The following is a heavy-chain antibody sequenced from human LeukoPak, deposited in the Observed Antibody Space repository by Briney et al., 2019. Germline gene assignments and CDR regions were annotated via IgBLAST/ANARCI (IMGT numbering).Heavy chain of an antibody. CDR1: GFTFSSYA. Sequence: GGSLRLSCAASGFTFSSYAMSWVRQAPGKGLEWASAISGSGGSTYYADSVKGRFTISRDNSNNTLYLQMNSLRAEDTAVYYCATLGPYCSSTSCPFDYWGQGTLVTVSS. V-gene: IGHV3-23*01. J-gene: IGHJ4*02. D-gene: IGHD2-2*01. CDR3: ATLGPYCSSTSCPFDY. CDR2: ISGSGGST.